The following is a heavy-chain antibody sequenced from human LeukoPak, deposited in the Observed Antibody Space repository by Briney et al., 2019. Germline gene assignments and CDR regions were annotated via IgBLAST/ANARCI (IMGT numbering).Heavy chain of an antibody. CDR1: GGSFSVYY. Sequence: PSATLSLTCAVYGGSFSVYYWGWIRQPPGKGREWIGEINHSVSTNYNPSLKSRVTISVETSKSQFSLKLSSVTAADRAVYYCARAWGSSWSFDYCGQGTLVTVSS. CDR2: INHSVST. CDR3: ARAWGSSWSFDY. D-gene: IGHD6-13*01. V-gene: IGHV4-34*01. J-gene: IGHJ4*02.